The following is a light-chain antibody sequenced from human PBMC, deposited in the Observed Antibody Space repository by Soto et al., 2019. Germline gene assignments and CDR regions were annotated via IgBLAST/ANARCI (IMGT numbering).Light chain of an antibody. J-gene: IGKJ1*01. Sequence: ERVMTQSPATLSVSPGERAALSCRASQSVSSNLAWYQRKPGQAPRLLIYGASTRATGIPARFSGSGSGTEFTLTISSLQSEDFAVYYCQQYNNWWTFGQGTKVDIK. V-gene: IGKV3-15*01. CDR2: GAS. CDR3: QQYNNWWT. CDR1: QSVSSN.